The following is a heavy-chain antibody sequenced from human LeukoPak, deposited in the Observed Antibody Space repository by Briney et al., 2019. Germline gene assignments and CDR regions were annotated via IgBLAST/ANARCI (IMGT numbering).Heavy chain of an antibody. Sequence: PSETLSLTCTVSGGSIGSSDYYWSWIRQPPGKGLEWIGYIFYSGSTHYNPSLRSRVTISVDTSKNQFSLKLSSVTAADTAVYYCARDSVAAIGTGYYYYGIDVWGQGTTVTVSS. V-gene: IGHV4-30-4*01. CDR1: GGSIGSSDYY. CDR3: ARDSVAAIGTGYYYYGIDV. J-gene: IGHJ6*02. CDR2: IFYSGST. D-gene: IGHD1-26*01.